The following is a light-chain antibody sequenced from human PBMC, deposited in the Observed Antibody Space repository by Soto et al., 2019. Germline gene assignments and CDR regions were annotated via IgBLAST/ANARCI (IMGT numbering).Light chain of an antibody. CDR2: EVS. V-gene: IGLV2-8*01. CDR3: SSYAGSNVV. Sequence: QSALTQPPSASGSPGQSVTISCTGSSSAVGGYNYVSWYQQHPGKAPKLMIYEVSKRPSGVPDRFSGSKYGNTASLTVSGLQDEDEADYYCSSYAGSNVVFGGGTKLTVL. J-gene: IGLJ2*01. CDR1: SSAVGGYNY.